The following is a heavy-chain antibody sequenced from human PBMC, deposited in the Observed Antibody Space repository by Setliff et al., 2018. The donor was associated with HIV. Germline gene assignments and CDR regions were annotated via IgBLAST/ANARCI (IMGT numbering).Heavy chain of an antibody. CDR2: IKPDGSEK. V-gene: IGHV3-7*01. D-gene: IGHD1-26*01. Sequence: PGGSLRLSCAASGFTFSNYWMSWVRQTPGKGLEWVANIKPDGSEKYYVDSVKGRFTISRDNAENSLYLQMNSLRAEDTAVYFCARDKWASGFDFWGHGTLVTVSS. CDR1: GFTFSNYW. J-gene: IGHJ4*01. CDR3: ARDKWASGFDF.